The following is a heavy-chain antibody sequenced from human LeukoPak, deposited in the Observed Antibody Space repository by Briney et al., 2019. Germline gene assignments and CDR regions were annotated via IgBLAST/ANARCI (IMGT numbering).Heavy chain of an antibody. CDR3: AVLGGCSSTSCYGVSWFDP. CDR1: GFTFSSYG. D-gene: IGHD2-2*01. CDR2: IRYDGSNK. Sequence: GGSLRLSCAASGFTFSSYGMHWVRQAPGKGLEWVAFIRYDGSNKYYADSVKGRFTISRDNSKNTLYLQMNSLRAEDTAVYYCAVLGGCSSTSCYGVSWFDPWGQGTLVTVSS. V-gene: IGHV3-30*02. J-gene: IGHJ5*02.